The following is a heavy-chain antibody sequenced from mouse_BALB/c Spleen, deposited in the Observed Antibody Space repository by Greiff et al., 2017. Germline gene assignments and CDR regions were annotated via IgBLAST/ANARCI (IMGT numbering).Heavy chain of an antibody. V-gene: IGHV5-6-3*01. D-gene: IGHD2-14*01. Sequence: EVQRVESGGGLVQPGGSLKLSCAASGFTFSSYGMSWVRQTPDKRLELVATINSNGGSTYYPDSVKGRFTISRDNAKNTLYLQMSSLKSEDTAMYYCARVGYRYDGWGFDYWGQGTTLTVSS. CDR3: ARVGYRYDGWGFDY. CDR1: GFTFSSYG. J-gene: IGHJ2*01. CDR2: INSNGGST.